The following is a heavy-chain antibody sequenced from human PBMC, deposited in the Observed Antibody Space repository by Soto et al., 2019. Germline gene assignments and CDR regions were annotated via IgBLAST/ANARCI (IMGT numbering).Heavy chain of an antibody. CDR1: GYTFTTHY. CDR3: ARAGENYGSGTFSPPLRYYFNS. CDR2: INPNGGRT. J-gene: IGHJ4*02. D-gene: IGHD3-10*01. Sequence: QVQLVQSGTEVKKPGASVKVSCKASGYTFTTHYMHRVRQAPGQGLEWMGIINPNGGRTTYALKFQGRVTMTSDTSTNTVYVELTSLRSEDTAVYYCARAGENYGSGTFSPPLRYYFNSWGQGTLVTVSS. V-gene: IGHV1-46*01.